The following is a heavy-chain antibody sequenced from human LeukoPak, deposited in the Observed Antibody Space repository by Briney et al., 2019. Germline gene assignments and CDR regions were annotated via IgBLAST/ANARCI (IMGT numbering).Heavy chain of an antibody. J-gene: IGHJ4*01. D-gene: IGHD2-15*01. Sequence: GESLKISCQGSGYSFTAYWIAWVRQIPGRGLGWMGIIYPGDSHIRYSPSFEGQVTISADKSIGTAYLLWSSLKASDTAMYYCARLAFSYCSGGACSRFDYWGHGTLVTVSS. V-gene: IGHV5-51*01. CDR2: IYPGDSHI. CDR3: ARLAFSYCSGGACSRFDY. CDR1: GYSFTAYW.